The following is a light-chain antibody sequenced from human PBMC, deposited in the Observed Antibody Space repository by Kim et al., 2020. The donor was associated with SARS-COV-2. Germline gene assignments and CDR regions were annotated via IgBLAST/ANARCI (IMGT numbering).Light chain of an antibody. Sequence: SVSPGQRATLPCRASQSFSSNLAWYQQKPGQAPRLLLYGASTRATGIPARFSGSGSGTEFTLTISSLQSEDFAVYYCQQYNNWPYTFGQGTKLEI. CDR2: GAS. J-gene: IGKJ2*01. CDR3: QQYNNWPYT. V-gene: IGKV3-15*01. CDR1: QSFSSN.